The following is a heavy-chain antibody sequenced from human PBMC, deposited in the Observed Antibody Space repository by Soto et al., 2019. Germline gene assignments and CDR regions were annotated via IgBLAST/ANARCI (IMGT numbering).Heavy chain of an antibody. J-gene: IGHJ4*02. V-gene: IGHV1-8*02. CDR1: GYTFSNYD. CDR2: VNPNNGDT. CDR3: AIVSRKGSAIDFEY. Sequence: QVQLVQSVAELKKPGASVKVSCKASGYTFSNYDMNWVRQATGQGPEWIGWVNPNNGDTGYAQKFQGRVTLTTDIATTAAYMGLRSLRSEATASYYCAIVSRKGSAIDFEYWGQGALITVSS. D-gene: IGHD3-10*01.